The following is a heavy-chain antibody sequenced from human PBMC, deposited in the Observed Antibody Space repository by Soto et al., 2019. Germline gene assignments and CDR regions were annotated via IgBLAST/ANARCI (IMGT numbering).Heavy chain of an antibody. D-gene: IGHD3-10*01. Sequence: QVQLQESGPGLVKPSQTLSLTCTVSGGSISSGGYYWSWIRQHPGKGLEWIGYIYYSGSTYYNPSLKXXVXIXXDTSKNQFSLKLSSVTAADTAVYYCARYGSGSFDYWGQGTLVTVSS. CDR1: GGSISSGGYY. V-gene: IGHV4-31*01. CDR3: ARYGSGSFDY. CDR2: IYYSGST. J-gene: IGHJ4*02.